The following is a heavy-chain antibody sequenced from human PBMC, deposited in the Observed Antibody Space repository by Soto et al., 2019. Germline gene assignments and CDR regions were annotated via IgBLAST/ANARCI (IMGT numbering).Heavy chain of an antibody. CDR1: GGSISSGGYY. CDR2: IYYSGST. V-gene: IGHV4-31*03. J-gene: IGHJ5*02. CDR3: ARFPTLIWSGYSNWFDP. D-gene: IGHD3-3*01. Sequence: SETLSLTCTVSGGSISSGGYYWSWIRQHPGKGLEWIGYIYYSGSTYYNPSLKSRVTISVDTSKNQFSLKLSSVTAADTAVYYCARFPTLIWSGYSNWFDPWGQGTLVTVSS.